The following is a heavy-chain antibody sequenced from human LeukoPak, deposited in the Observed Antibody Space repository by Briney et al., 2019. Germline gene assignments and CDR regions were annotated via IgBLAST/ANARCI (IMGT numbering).Heavy chain of an antibody. CDR3: AGRYSSGYDWFDP. V-gene: IGHV4-59*01. D-gene: IGHD5-12*01. Sequence: SETLSLTCTVSGGSISSYYWSWIRQPPGKGLEWIGYIYYSGSTNYNPSLKSRVSISVDTSKNQFSLKLSSVTAADTAVYYCAGRYSSGYDWFDPWGQGTLVTVSS. J-gene: IGHJ5*02. CDR1: GGSISSYY. CDR2: IYYSGST.